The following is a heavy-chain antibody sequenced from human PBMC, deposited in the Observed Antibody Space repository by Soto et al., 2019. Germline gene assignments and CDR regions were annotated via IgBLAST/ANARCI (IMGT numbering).Heavy chain of an antibody. D-gene: IGHD2-15*01. CDR2: ISWISVTL. J-gene: IGHJ6*03. Sequence: EVQLVESGGGLVQPGRTLRLSCAASGFTFGDYAMHWVRQAPGKGLDWVSSISWISVTLAYADSVKGRFTISRDNAQSSLYLQMKTLTPDDTGVYYCAKVAVTGPLFYYYYIDVWGQGATVTVSS. CDR3: AKVAVTGPLFYYYYIDV. CDR1: GFTFGDYA. V-gene: IGHV3-9*01.